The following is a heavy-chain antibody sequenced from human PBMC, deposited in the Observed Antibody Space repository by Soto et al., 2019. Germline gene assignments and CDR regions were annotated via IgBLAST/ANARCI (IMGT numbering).Heavy chain of an antibody. CDR1: GYTFTSHG. D-gene: IGHD1-26*01. CDR3: ARVVTEGATYSEDAFDM. CDR2: ISTYNGKT. V-gene: IGHV1-18*01. Sequence: QLQLVQSGGAVKTPGASVKVSCTTSGYTFTSHGISWVRQAPGQGREWMGWISTYNGKTDYAQKFQGRVTMTADTRTSTVYMEVRSLRADDTAVYYCARVVTEGATYSEDAFDMWGQGTKVTVSA. J-gene: IGHJ3*02.